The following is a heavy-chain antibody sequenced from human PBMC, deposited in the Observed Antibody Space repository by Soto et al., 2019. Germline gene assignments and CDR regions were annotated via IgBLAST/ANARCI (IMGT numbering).Heavy chain of an antibody. V-gene: IGHV2-5*01. CDR2: IYWNDDK. Sequence: QITLKESGPTLVKPTQPLTLTCTFSGFSLSTSGVGVGWIRQPPGQALEWLALIYWNDDKRYSPSLKSRLTITKDTSKNQAVHTMTNMDPVDTATYYCAHISTTAAGTNWFDPWGQGTLVTVSS. D-gene: IGHD6-13*01. CDR3: AHISTTAAGTNWFDP. J-gene: IGHJ5*02. CDR1: GFSLSTSGVG.